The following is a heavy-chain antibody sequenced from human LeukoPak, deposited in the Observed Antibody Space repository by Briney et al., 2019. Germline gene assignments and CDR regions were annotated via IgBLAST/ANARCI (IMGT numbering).Heavy chain of an antibody. J-gene: IGHJ4*02. V-gene: IGHV3-7*01. Sequence: GGSLRLSCAASGFTLSSYWMSWVRQAPGKGLEWVANIKQDGSEKYYVDSVKGRFTISRDNAKNSLYLQMNSLRAEDTAVYYCARDHDFWSGYYRASGGLDYWGQGTLVTVSS. CDR3: ARDHDFWSGYYRASGGLDY. D-gene: IGHD3-3*01. CDR2: IKQDGSEK. CDR1: GFTLSSYW.